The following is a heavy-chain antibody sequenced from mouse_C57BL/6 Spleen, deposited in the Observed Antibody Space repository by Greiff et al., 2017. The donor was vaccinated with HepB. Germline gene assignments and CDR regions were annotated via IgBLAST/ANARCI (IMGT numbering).Heavy chain of an antibody. V-gene: IGHV14-1*01. D-gene: IGHD1-1*01. J-gene: IGHJ3*01. Sequence: VQLQQSGAELVRPGASVKLSCTASGFNIKDYYMHWVKQRPEQGLEWIGRIDPEDGDTEYAPKFQGKATMTADTSSNTAYLQLSSLTSEDTAVYYCTTTGPYYYGSWFAYWGQGTLVTVSA. CDR3: TTTGPYYYGSWFAY. CDR2: IDPEDGDT. CDR1: GFNIKDYY.